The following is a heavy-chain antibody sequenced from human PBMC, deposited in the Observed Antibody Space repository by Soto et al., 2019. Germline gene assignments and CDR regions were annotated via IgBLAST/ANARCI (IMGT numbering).Heavy chain of an antibody. CDR1: GFTFSHYA. CDR2: MPYDGSNE. Sequence: QVQLVESGGGVVQPGRSLRLSCAASGFTFSHYAMHWVRQATGKGLEWVALMPYDGSNEYYAESVKGRFTISRDNSKNTLYLQMTSLRAADTAVYYCAKDGSNNFDYWGQGTLVTVSS. CDR3: AKDGSNNFDY. J-gene: IGHJ4*02. D-gene: IGHD1-26*01. V-gene: IGHV3-30*18.